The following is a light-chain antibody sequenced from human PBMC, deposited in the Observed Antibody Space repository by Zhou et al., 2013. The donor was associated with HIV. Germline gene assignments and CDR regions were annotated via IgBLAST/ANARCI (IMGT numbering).Light chain of an antibody. CDR3: QQYYSTLPYS. CDR1: QGISNS. Sequence: DIQMTQSPSSLSASVGDRVTITCRASQGISNSLAWYQQKPGKPLSSCSMLHPDWKVGPSRFSGSGSGTDYTLTISSLQPEDFATYYCQQYYSTLPYSFGQGPSWRSN. CDR2: LHP. J-gene: IGKJ2*03. V-gene: IGKV1-NL1*01.